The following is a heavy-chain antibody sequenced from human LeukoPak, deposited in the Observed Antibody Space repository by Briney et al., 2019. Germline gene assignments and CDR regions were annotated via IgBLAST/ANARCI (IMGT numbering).Heavy chain of an antibody. V-gene: IGHV3-7*01. D-gene: IGHD6-19*01. CDR1: GFTFSSYW. CDR3: ARQGYSSGWYGSPTIYFDY. J-gene: IGHJ4*02. CDR2: IKQDGSEK. Sequence: GGSLRLSCAASGFTFSSYWMSWVRQAPGKGLEWVANIKQDGSEKYYVDSVKGRFTISRDNAKNSLYLQMNSLRAEDTAVYYCARQGYSSGWYGSPTIYFDYWGQGTLVTVSS.